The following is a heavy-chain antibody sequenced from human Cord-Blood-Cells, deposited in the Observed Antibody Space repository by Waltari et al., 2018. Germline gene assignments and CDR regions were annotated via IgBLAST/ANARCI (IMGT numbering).Heavy chain of an antibody. CDR2: ISWNSGSI. CDR1: GFTFDDYA. CDR3: AKDIWGSIPWNLDTGYSSSWYLSDLYLHAFDI. J-gene: IGHJ3*02. Sequence: ESGGGLVQPGRSLRLSCAASGFTFDDYAMHWVRQAPGKGLEWVSGISWNSGSIGYADSVKGRFTISRDNAKNSLYLQMNSLRAEDTALYYCAKDIWGSIPWNLDTGYSSSWYLSDLYLHAFDIWGQGTMVTVSS. V-gene: IGHV3-9*01. D-gene: IGHD6-13*01.